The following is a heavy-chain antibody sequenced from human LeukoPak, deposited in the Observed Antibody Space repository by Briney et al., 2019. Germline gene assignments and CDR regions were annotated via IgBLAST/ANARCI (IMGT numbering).Heavy chain of an antibody. CDR1: GFTFSSYG. V-gene: IGHV3-30*18. CDR2: ISYDGSNK. Sequence: LSGRSLRLSCAASGFTFSSYGMHWVRQAPGKGLEWVAVISYDGSNKYYADSVKGRFTISRDNSKNTLYLQMNSLRAEDTAVYYCAKTPAHLLLPDYWGQGTLVTVSS. D-gene: IGHD3-22*01. CDR3: AKTPAHLLLPDY. J-gene: IGHJ4*02.